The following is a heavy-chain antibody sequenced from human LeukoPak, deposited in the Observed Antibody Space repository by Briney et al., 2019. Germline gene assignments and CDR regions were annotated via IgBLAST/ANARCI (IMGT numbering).Heavy chain of an antibody. Sequence: SQTLSLTCTVSGGSISSGDYYWSWIRQPPGKGLEWIGYIYYSGSSFYNPSLKSRLTISVDTSKNHFSLNLSSVTAADTAVYYCARRNDPYYFDYWGQGTLVTVSS. J-gene: IGHJ4*02. CDR2: IYYSGSS. D-gene: IGHD3-16*01. CDR1: GGSISSGDYY. V-gene: IGHV4-30-4*08. CDR3: ARRNDPYYFDY.